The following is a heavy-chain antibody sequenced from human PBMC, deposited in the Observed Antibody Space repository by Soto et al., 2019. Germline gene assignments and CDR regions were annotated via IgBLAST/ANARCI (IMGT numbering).Heavy chain of an antibody. V-gene: IGHV4-39*02. J-gene: IGHJ4*02. Sequence: SETLSLTCSVSGGSISDDNYFWGWIRQPPGKGLEWIGSIYYSGDTYDNESLMSRVTISIDTSKNHFSLNLSSVTATDTAVYYCARSSGSNYFDNWGQGTLVTVSS. CDR2: IYYSGDT. CDR3: ARSSGSNYFDN. D-gene: IGHD1-26*01. CDR1: GGSISDDNYF.